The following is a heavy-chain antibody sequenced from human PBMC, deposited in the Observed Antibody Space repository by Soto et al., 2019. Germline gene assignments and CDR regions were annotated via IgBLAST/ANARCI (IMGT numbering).Heavy chain of an antibody. Sequence: PGGSLRLSCAASGFTFSGYSMNWVRQAPGKGLEWLSYIDSSGKTIYYADSVKGRFIISRDNAKNSLYLQMNSLRDEDTAVYHCARGGVASIFGDSWGQGTLVTVSS. J-gene: IGHJ4*02. V-gene: IGHV3-48*02. CDR2: IDSSGKTI. D-gene: IGHD5-12*01. CDR1: GFTFSGYS. CDR3: ARGGVASIFGDS.